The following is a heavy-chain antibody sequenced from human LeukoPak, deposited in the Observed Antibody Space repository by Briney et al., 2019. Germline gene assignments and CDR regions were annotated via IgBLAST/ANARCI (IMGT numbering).Heavy chain of an antibody. J-gene: IGHJ4*02. V-gene: IGHV3-21*01. CDR2: ISSSGSYI. CDR1: RFTFSSHS. CDR3: AGDGDGYNTIDY. D-gene: IGHD5-24*01. Sequence: AGSLTLSCAAYRFTFSSHSMNWDRQAPGKGLEWVSAISSSGSYIYYADSGKGRFTISRDNAKNSLYLQMNSLRAEDTSVYYCAGDGDGYNTIDYWGQGTLVTVSS.